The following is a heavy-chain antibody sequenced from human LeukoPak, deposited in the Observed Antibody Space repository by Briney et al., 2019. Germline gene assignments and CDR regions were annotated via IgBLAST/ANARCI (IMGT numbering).Heavy chain of an antibody. CDR2: ISSSSSYI. Sequence: PGGSLRLSCAASGFTFSSYSMNWVRQAPGKGLEWVSSISSSSSYIYYADSVKGRFTISRDNAKNSLYLQMNSLRAEDTAMYYCASEPRGYSYGYYWGQGTLVTVSS. CDR1: GFTFSSYS. D-gene: IGHD5-18*01. J-gene: IGHJ4*02. CDR3: ASEPRGYSYGYY. V-gene: IGHV3-21*01.